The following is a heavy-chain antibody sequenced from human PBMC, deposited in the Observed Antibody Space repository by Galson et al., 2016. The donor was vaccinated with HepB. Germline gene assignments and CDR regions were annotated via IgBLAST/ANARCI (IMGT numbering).Heavy chain of an antibody. D-gene: IGHD2-15*01. Sequence: ALRLSCAASGFTFSSYGIHWVRQAPGKGLEWVAVIWYDGSDKYYADSVKGRFTISRDNSKNTLNLQMNSLRAEDTAVYYCVRDVGRMVEGNGMDVWGQWTTVTVSS. CDR2: IWYDGSDK. CDR1: GFTFSSYG. V-gene: IGHV3-33*01. CDR3: VRDVGRMVEGNGMDV. J-gene: IGHJ6*02.